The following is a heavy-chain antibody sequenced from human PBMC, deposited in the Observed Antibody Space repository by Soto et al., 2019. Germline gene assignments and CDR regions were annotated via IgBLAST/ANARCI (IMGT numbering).Heavy chain of an antibody. CDR3: ARDQGYNYYYMDV. Sequence: GGSLRLSCAASGFTFSSYLMSWVRQAPGKGLEWVANIKQDGSEKYYVDSVKGRFTISRDNAKNSLYLQMNSLRAEDTAVYYCARDQGYNYYYMDVWGKGTTVTVSS. V-gene: IGHV3-7*01. CDR2: IKQDGSEK. J-gene: IGHJ6*03. CDR1: GFTFSSYL.